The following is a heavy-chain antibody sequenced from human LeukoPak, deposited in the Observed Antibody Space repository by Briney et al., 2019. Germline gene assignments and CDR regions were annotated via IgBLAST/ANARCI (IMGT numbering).Heavy chain of an antibody. CDR3: ARRGSSSWGDGLGV. V-gene: IGHV4-59*08. CDR2: IYDSGST. J-gene: IGHJ6*02. CDR1: GGSISSNY. D-gene: IGHD2-2*01. Sequence: SETLSLTCTVSGGSISSNYWSWTRQSPGKGLEWIGYIYDSGSTNSNPSLKSRVTISVDTSLSQFSLKLNPVTAADTAVYYCARRGSSSWGDGLGVWGQGTTVTVSS.